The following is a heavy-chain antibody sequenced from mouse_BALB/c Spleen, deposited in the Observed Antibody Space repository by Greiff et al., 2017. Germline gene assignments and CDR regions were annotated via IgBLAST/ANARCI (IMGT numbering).Heavy chain of an antibody. Sequence: VQLQESGAELARPGASVKLSCKASGYTFTSYWMQWVKQRPGQGREWIGAIYPGDGDTRYTQKFKGKATLTADKSSSTAYMQLSSLASEDSAVYYCARGTGTDYWGQGTTLTVSS. CDR2: IYPGDGDT. CDR3: ARGTGTDY. D-gene: IGHD4-1*01. CDR1: GYTFTSYW. V-gene: IGHV1-87*01. J-gene: IGHJ2*01.